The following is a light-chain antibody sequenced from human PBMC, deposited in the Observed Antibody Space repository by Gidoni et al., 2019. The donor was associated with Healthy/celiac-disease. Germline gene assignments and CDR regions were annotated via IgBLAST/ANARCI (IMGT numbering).Light chain of an antibody. CDR1: SSDVGGYNY. CDR2: DVS. V-gene: IGLV2-14*03. Sequence: SALTQPAYVSGSPGQSITISCTGTSSDVGGYNYVSWYQQHPGKAPKLMIFDVSNRPSGVSNRFSGSKSGNTASLTISGLQAEDEADYYCSSYTSSSTLCVFGTGTKVTVL. CDR3: SSYTSSSTLCV. J-gene: IGLJ1*01.